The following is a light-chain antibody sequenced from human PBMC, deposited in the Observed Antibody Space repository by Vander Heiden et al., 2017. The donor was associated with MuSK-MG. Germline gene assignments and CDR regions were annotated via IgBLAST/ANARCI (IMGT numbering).Light chain of an antibody. Sequence: EIVMTQSPATLSVSPGERATLSCRASQSVSSNLAWYQQKPGQAPRLLMYDTSIRATGIPARFSGSGSGTEFTLTISSPQSEDFAVYYCQQYNNWPPYTFGQGTQLEIK. CDR3: QQYNNWPPYT. CDR2: DTS. J-gene: IGKJ2*01. V-gene: IGKV3-15*01. CDR1: QSVSSN.